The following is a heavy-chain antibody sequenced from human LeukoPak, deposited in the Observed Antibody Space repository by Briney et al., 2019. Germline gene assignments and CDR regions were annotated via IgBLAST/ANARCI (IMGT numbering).Heavy chain of an antibody. J-gene: IGHJ5*02. D-gene: IGHD3-16*01. CDR3: ARAPVGGHDSWFDP. Sequence: GESLKISCKTSGYTFSNYWIAWVRQKPGKGLEWMGIIYPGDSDTRYSPSFQGQVTISADKSISTAYLQWSSLKASDTAMYYCARAPVGGHDSWFDPWGQGTLVTVSS. V-gene: IGHV5-51*01. CDR1: GYTFSNYW. CDR2: IYPGDSDT.